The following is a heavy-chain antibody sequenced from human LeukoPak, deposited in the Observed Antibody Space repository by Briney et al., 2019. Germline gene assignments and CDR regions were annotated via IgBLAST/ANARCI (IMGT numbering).Heavy chain of an antibody. CDR1: GYTFTGYY. Sequence: ASVKVSCKASGYTFTGYYMHWVRQAPGQGLEWMGWINPNSGGTNYAQKFRGWVTMTRDASISRAYMELRRMRSDETAVYYCAREFSPGYGRYYFDYWGQGPLVTVSS. J-gene: IGHJ4*02. CDR3: AREFSPGYGRYYFDY. D-gene: IGHD5-18*01. V-gene: IGHV1-2*04. CDR2: INPNSGGT.